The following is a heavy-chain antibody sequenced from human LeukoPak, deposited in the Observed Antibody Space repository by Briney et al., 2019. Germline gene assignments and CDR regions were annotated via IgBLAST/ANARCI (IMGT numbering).Heavy chain of an antibody. Sequence: GGSLRLSCAASGFTFSSYSMNWVRQAPGKGLEWVSSISSSSSYIYYADSVKGRFTISRDNAKNSLYLQMNSLRAEDTAVYYCARGPGIAVAGTYGDPYWGQGTLVTVPS. V-gene: IGHV3-21*01. CDR2: ISSSSSYI. CDR1: GFTFSSYS. J-gene: IGHJ4*02. CDR3: ARGPGIAVAGTYGDPY. D-gene: IGHD6-19*01.